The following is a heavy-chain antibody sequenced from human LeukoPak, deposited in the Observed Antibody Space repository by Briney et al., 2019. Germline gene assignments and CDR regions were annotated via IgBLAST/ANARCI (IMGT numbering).Heavy chain of an antibody. D-gene: IGHD6-19*01. CDR3: AKEYRGGWPFHS. CDR2: ISGSGGTT. CDR1: GFTFSTYA. Sequence: GFRRTFCAASGFTFSTYAMSWVRQAPGKGLEWVSGISGSGGTTYYADSVKGRFTIFRDNSNNMLYLQMNSLRAEDTAVYYCAKEYRGGWPFHSWGKGTLVTVSS. V-gene: IGHV3-23*01. J-gene: IGHJ5*01.